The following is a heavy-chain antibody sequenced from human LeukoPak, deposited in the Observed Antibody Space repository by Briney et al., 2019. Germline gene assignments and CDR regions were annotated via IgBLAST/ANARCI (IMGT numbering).Heavy chain of an antibody. Sequence: GGSLRLSCAAPGFTFSSYGMHWVRQAPGKGLEWVAVISYDGSNKYYADSVKGRFTISRDNSKNTLYLQMNSLRVEDTAVYHCARDDSWAFDIWGQGAMVTVSS. CDR3: ARDDSWAFDI. CDR1: GFTFSSYG. CDR2: ISYDGSNK. V-gene: IGHV3-30*03. J-gene: IGHJ3*02. D-gene: IGHD2-15*01.